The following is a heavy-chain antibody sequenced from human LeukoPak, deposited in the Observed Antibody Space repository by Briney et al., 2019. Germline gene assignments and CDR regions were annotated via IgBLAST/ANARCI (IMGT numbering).Heavy chain of an antibody. CDR3: ARVIPYYYDSSGPRGTFDY. D-gene: IGHD3-22*01. CDR1: VGSLSSGDYY. Sequence: SETLSLTCTVSVGSLSSGDYYWGWIRQPPGKGLEWIGYIYYSGSTYYNPSLKSRVTISVDTSKNQFSLKLSSVTAADTAVYYCARVIPYYYDSSGPRGTFDYWGQGTLVTVSS. J-gene: IGHJ4*02. CDR2: IYYSGST. V-gene: IGHV4-30-4*01.